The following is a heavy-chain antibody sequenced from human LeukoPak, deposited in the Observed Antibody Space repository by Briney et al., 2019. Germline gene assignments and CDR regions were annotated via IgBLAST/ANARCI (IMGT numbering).Heavy chain of an antibody. CDR3: ARGGKAATKGLNFDY. CDR2: IYTSGST. V-gene: IGHV4-61*02. J-gene: IGHJ4*02. CDR1: GGFISSGSYY. Sequence: PSETLSLTCTVSGGFISSGSYYWSRIRQPAGKGLEWIGRIYTSGSTNYNPSLKSRVTISVDTSKNQFSLKLSSVTAADTAVYYCARGGKAATKGLNFDYWGQGTLVTVSS. D-gene: IGHD6-13*01.